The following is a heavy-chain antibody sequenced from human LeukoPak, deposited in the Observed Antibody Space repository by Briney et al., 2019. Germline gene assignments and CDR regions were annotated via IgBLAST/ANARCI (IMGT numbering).Heavy chain of an antibody. CDR1: GYTFTSYY. D-gene: IGHD3-3*01. V-gene: IGHV1-46*01. J-gene: IGHJ4*02. CDR2: INPSGGST. Sequence: ASVKVSCKASGYTFTSYYMHWVRQAPGQGLEWMGIINPSGGSTSYAQKFQGRVTMTRDTSTSTVYMELSSLRSEDTAVYYCARRSSDDFWSGESGDYFDYWGQGTLVTVSS. CDR3: ARRSSDDFWSGESGDYFDY.